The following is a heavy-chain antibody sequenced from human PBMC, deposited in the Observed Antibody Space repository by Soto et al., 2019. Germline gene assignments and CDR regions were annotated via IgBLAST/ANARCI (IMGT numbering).Heavy chain of an antibody. CDR3: ARDYGYDSSGYTFDY. J-gene: IGHJ4*02. V-gene: IGHV1-46*03. CDR1: GYTFTSYY. CDR2: INPSGGST. D-gene: IGHD3-22*01. Sequence: GASVKVSFKASGYTFTSYYMHWVRQAPGQGLEWMGIINPSGGSTSYAQKFQGRVTMTRDTSTSTVYMELSSLRSEDTAVYYCARDYGYDSSGYTFDYWGQGTLVTVSS.